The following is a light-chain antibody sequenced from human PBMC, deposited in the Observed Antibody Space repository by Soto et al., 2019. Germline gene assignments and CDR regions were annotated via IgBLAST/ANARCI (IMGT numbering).Light chain of an antibody. CDR3: QQRSNWPPFT. V-gene: IGKV3-11*01. CDR2: DAS. Sequence: EIVLTQSPAALSLSPGDRATLSCRASQSVSTYLAWYQQKPGQAPRLLIYDASNRATGIPARFSGSGSGTDFTLTISSLEPEDFALYYCQQRSNWPPFTFGQGNKLELK. J-gene: IGKJ2*01. CDR1: QSVSTY.